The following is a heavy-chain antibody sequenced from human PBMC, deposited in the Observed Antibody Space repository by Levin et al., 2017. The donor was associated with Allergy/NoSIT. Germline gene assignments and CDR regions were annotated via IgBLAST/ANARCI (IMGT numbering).Heavy chain of an antibody. CDR2: FDPEGGET. CDR3: ATSHYNTTTYYTLPLAFED. J-gene: IGHJ4*02. Sequence: RGESLKISCKVSGYTLPELSIHWVRQAPGKGLEWMGGFDPEGGETLYAQKLQGRVTMTEDTSTDTAYMELSSLRSEDTAMYYCATSHYNTTTYYTLPLAFEDWGQGTLVTVSS. D-gene: IGHD2/OR15-2a*01. CDR1: GYTLPELS. V-gene: IGHV1-24*01.